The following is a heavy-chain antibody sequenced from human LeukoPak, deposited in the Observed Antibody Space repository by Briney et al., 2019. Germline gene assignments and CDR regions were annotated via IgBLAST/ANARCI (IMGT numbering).Heavy chain of an antibody. CDR2: IYYSGST. CDR3: ARDRHYYGSGSPHPPSNDY. CDR1: GGSISSGSYY. D-gene: IGHD3-10*01. V-gene: IGHV4-39*07. Sequence: PSETLSLTCTVSGGSISSGSYYWGWIRQPPGKGLEWIGSIYYSGSTYYNPSLKSRVTISVDTSKNQFSLKLSSVTAADTAVYYCARDRHYYGSGSPHPPSNDYWGQGTLVTVSS. J-gene: IGHJ4*02.